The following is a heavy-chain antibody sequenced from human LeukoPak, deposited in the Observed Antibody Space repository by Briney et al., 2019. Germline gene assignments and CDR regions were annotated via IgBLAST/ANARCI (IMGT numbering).Heavy chain of an antibody. J-gene: IGHJ4*02. D-gene: IGHD2-2*02. CDR3: ARDLNRGPAAIYDY. CDR1: GFTFSSYE. V-gene: IGHV3-48*03. Sequence: GGSLRLSCAASGFTFSSYEMNWVRQAPGEGLEWVSYISSSGSTIYYADSVKGRFTISRDNAKNSLYLQMNSLRAEDTAVYYCARDLNRGPAAIYDYWGQGTLVTVSS. CDR2: ISSSGSTI.